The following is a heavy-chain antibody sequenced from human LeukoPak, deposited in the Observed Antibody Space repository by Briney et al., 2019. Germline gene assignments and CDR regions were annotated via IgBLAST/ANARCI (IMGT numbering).Heavy chain of an antibody. V-gene: IGHV3-7*02. CDR3: ARVPTYYYDSSGYYNAYYYYGMDV. CDR1: GFTFSSYW. Sequence: GGSLRLSCAASGFTFSSYWMNWVRQAPGKGLEWVANIKPDGSDQYYVDSVKGRFTISRDNAKNSLYLQMNSLRAEDTAVYYCARVPTYYYDSSGYYNAYYYYGMDVWGQGTTVTVSS. D-gene: IGHD3-22*01. J-gene: IGHJ6*02. CDR2: IKPDGSDQ.